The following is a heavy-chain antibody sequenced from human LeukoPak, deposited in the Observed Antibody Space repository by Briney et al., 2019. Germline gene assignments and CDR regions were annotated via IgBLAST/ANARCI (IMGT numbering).Heavy chain of an antibody. CDR2: IKQDGSVK. V-gene: IGHV3-7*01. CDR1: GFTFSSDA. J-gene: IGHJ4*02. Sequence: GGSLRLSCVASGFTFSSDALSWVRQAPGKGLEWVANIKQDGSVKYYVDSVKGRFTISRDNAKNSLYLQMNSLKAEDTAVYYCARIGYSSSSNDYWGQGTLVIVSS. CDR3: ARIGYSSSSNDY. D-gene: IGHD6-6*01.